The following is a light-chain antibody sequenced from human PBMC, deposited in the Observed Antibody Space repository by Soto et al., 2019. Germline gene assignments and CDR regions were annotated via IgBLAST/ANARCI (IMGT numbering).Light chain of an antibody. CDR2: DAS. CDR1: QSISSW. J-gene: IGKJ1*01. V-gene: IGKV1-5*01. Sequence: DIQMTQSPSTLSASVGDRVTITCRASQSISSWLAWYQQKPGKAHKLLIYDASSLESGVPSRFSGSGSGTEFTLTISSRKPDDFATYYCQQYNSYSWTFGQGTKVEIK. CDR3: QQYNSYSWT.